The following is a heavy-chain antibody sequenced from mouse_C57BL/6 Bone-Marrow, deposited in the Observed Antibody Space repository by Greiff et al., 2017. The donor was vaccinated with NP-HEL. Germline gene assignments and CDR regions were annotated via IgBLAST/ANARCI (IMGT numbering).Heavy chain of an antibody. Sequence: QVQLQQPGAELVMPGASVKLSCKASGYTFTSYWMHWVKQRPGQGLEWIGYINPSSGYTKYNQKFKDKATLTADKSPSTAYMQLSSLTYEDSAVYYCAREAYWGQGTLVTVSA. CDR1: GYTFTSYW. CDR2: INPSSGYT. J-gene: IGHJ3*01. V-gene: IGHV1-7*01. CDR3: AREAY.